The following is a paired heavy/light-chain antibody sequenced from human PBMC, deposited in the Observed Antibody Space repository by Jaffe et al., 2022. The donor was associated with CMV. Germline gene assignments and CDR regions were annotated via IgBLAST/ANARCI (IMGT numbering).Heavy chain of an antibody. V-gene: IGHV5-51*01. CDR3: ARLLWGYNYGRQYYFDS. J-gene: IGHJ4*02. D-gene: IGHD5-18*01. CDR2: SYPGDFDT. CDR1: GYTFTDYW. Sequence: EVQLVQSGAEVREPGESLRISCKGSGYTFTDYWIAWVRQVPGKGLEWMGISYPGDFDTRYSPSFQGQVTFSADKSISTAYLQWGTLKASDSAVYYCARLLWGYNYGRQYYFDSWGQGTLVTVSS.
Light chain of an antibody. J-gene: IGLJ3*02. CDR1: DSDIGSYNY. V-gene: IGLV2-14*03. CDR2: DVN. Sequence: QSALTQPASVSGSPGQSITVSCTGTDSDIGSYNYVSWYQQHPGTAPKLIIYDVNYRPSGVSHRFSGSKSGNTASLTISGLQTVDEADYYCTSFTTHNFWVFGGGTKVTVL. CDR3: TSFTTHNFWV.